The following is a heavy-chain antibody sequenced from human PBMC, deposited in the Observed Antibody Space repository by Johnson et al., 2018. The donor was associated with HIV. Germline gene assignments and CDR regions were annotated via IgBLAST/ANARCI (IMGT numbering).Heavy chain of an antibody. Sequence: QVQLVESGGGVVQPGRSLRLSCAASGFTFSTYGMHWVRQAPGKGLEWVAVMWYDGSNKYYADSVKGRFTISRDNAKNSLYLQMDSLRAEDTAVYYCARELRGLGAFDIWGQGTMVTVSS. CDR1: GFTFSTYG. CDR2: MWYDGSNK. CDR3: ARELRGLGAFDI. D-gene: IGHD4-23*01. V-gene: IGHV3-33*01. J-gene: IGHJ3*02.